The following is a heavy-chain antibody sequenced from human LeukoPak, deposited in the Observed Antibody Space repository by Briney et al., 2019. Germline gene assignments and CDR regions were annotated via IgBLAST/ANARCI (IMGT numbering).Heavy chain of an antibody. CDR1: GFTFRNFA. D-gene: IGHD1-26*01. J-gene: IGHJ5*02. CDR2: LSHGGTRT. Sequence: GGSLRLSCAASGFTFRNFAMSWVRQAPGKGLEWVSGLSHGGTRTFYAASAKGRFTISRDDSNSTLFLQMDNLSVEDTATYYCAKDIELFMSWGQGTLVIVSS. CDR3: AKDIELFMS. V-gene: IGHV3-23*01.